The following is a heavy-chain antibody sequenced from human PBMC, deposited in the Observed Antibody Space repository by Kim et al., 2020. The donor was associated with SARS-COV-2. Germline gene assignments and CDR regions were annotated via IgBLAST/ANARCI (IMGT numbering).Heavy chain of an antibody. V-gene: IGHV3-30*18. Sequence: GGSLRLSCAASGFTFSSYGMHWVRQAPGKGLEWVAVISYDGSNKYYADSVKGRFTISRDNSKNTLYLQMNSLRAEDTAVYYCAKDHCSSTSCYLFDYWG. CDR3: AKDHCSSTSCYLFDY. CDR1: GFTFSSYG. J-gene: IGHJ4*01. D-gene: IGHD2-2*01. CDR2: ISYDGSNK.